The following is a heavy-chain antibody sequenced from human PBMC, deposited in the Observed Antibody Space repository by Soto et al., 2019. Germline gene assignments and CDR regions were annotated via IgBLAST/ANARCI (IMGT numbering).Heavy chain of an antibody. D-gene: IGHD1-1*01. CDR3: AKDRGGWNTNYFDY. J-gene: IGHJ4*02. CDR2: ISWNSGSI. V-gene: IGHV3-9*01. CDR1: GFTFDDYA. Sequence: GWSLRLSCAASGFTFDDYAMHWVRQAPGKGLEWVSGISWNSGSIGYADSVKGRFTISRDNAKNSLYLQMNSLRAEDTALYYCAKDRGGWNTNYFDYWGQGTLVTVSS.